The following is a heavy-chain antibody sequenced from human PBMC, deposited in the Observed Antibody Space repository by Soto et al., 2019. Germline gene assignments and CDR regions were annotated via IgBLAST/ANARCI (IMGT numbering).Heavy chain of an antibody. D-gene: IGHD3-10*02. CDR2: INHNTNT. J-gene: IGHJ5*02. CDR1: GGSFSDTY. Sequence: QVHLQQWGAGLLKPSETLSLTCAVYGGSFSDTYWNWFRQPPGKGLEWIGEINHNTNTIYNPSLTSRVTISVDTSKNHFALKLTSVTAADTAVYYCARSVSLFRGSFDPWGQGTLVTVSS. CDR3: ARSVSLFRGSFDP. V-gene: IGHV4-34*01.